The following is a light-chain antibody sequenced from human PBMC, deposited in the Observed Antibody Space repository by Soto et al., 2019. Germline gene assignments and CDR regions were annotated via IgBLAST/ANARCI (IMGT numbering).Light chain of an antibody. Sequence: QSALTQPASVSGSPGQSITISCTGTSSGVGGYNYVSWYQQHPGKAPKFMIYDVSNRPSGVSNRFSGSKSGNTASLTISGLQAEVEADYYCSSYTTSNTRQIVFGTGTKVTVL. V-gene: IGLV2-14*01. J-gene: IGLJ1*01. CDR3: SSYTTSNTRQIV. CDR1: SSGVGGYNY. CDR2: DVS.